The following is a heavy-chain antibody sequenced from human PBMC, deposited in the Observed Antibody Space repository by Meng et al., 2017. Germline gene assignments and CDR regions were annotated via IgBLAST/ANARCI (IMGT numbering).Heavy chain of an antibody. Sequence: SETLSLTCAVSGGSISSSNGWSWVRQPPGKGLDWMGETYHSGSTNSNPSLKSRVTISVDKSKNQFSLKLSSVTAADTAVYYCARGLRVGIAAAGTSRYWGQGTLVTVSS. D-gene: IGHD6-13*01. CDR2: TYHSGST. CDR1: GGSISSSNG. V-gene: IGHV4-4*02. CDR3: ARGLRVGIAAAGTSRY. J-gene: IGHJ4*02.